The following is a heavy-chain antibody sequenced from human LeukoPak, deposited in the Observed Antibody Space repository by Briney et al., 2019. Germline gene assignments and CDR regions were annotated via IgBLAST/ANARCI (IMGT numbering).Heavy chain of an antibody. CDR1: GGSFSGYY. CDR3: ARLYSNYISYYYYYGMDV. V-gene: IGHV4-34*01. J-gene: IGHJ6*02. D-gene: IGHD4-11*01. Sequence: SETLSLTCAVYGGSFSGYYWSWIRQPPGKGLEWIGEINHSGSTNYNPSLKSRVTISVDTSKNQFSLKLSSVTAADTAVYYCARLYSNYISYYYYYGMDVWAKGPRSPSP. CDR2: INHSGST.